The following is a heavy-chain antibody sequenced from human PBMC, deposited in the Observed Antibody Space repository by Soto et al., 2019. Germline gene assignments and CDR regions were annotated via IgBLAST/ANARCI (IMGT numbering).Heavy chain of an antibody. Sequence: GGSLRLSCAASGFTFSGSAMHWVRQASGKGLEWVGRIRSKANSYATAYAASVKGRFTISRDDSKNTAYLQMNSLKTEDTAVYYCTTPGIAAAGTFGDYYYYGMDVWGQGTTVTVSS. V-gene: IGHV3-73*01. J-gene: IGHJ6*02. D-gene: IGHD6-13*01. CDR2: IRSKANSYAT. CDR1: GFTFSGSA. CDR3: TTPGIAAAGTFGDYYYYGMDV.